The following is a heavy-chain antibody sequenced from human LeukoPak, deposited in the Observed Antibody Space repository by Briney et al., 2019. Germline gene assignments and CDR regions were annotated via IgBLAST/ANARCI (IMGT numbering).Heavy chain of an antibody. CDR1: GFTFSSYA. J-gene: IGHJ4*02. CDR3: ARASYCSNGVCYLVEY. V-gene: IGHV3-23*01. Sequence: VGPRRLSCGASGFTFSSYAMSWVRQAPGKGLEWVSSISGGGDNTYYADSVKGRFTISRDNSKNTLYLQMNSLRAEDTAVYYCARASYCSNGVCYLVEYWGQRTLLTVFS. CDR2: ISGGGDNT. D-gene: IGHD2-8*01.